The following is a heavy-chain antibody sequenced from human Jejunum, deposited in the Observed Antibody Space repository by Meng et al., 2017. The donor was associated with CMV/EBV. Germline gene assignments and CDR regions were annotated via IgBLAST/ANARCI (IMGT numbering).Heavy chain of an antibody. CDR3: ARDAVPAAPNWFDL. Sequence: SGVTFSSSQMNWVRQAPGKGLEWVSYISSSGTTIYYADSVKGRFTISRDNAENSLYLQMNSLRAEDTAVYFCARDAVPAAPNWFDLWGQGTLVTVSS. D-gene: IGHD2-2*01. CDR1: GVTFSSSQ. J-gene: IGHJ5*02. V-gene: IGHV3-48*03. CDR2: ISSSGTTI.